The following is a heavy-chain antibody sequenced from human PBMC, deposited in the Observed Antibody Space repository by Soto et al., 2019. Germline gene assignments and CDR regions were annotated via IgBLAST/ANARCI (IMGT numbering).Heavy chain of an antibody. CDR3: ARQGTYRLRYYFDY. V-gene: IGHV4-30-2*01. J-gene: IGHJ4*02. D-gene: IGHD3-16*01. CDR1: GGSVTSGGHS. Sequence: PSETLSLTCVVSGGSVTSGGHSWSWIRQPPGKGLEWVASIYQSEYAYYNPSLRSRVAISVDRSNNQVSLKLSSVTAADTAVYYCARQGTYRLRYYFDYWGQGTLVTVSS. CDR2: IYQSEYA.